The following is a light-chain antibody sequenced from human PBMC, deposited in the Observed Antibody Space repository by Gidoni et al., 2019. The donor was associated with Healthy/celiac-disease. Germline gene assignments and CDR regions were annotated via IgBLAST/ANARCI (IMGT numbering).Light chain of an antibody. J-gene: IGLJ2*01. CDR3: SSYTSSSTPVV. V-gene: IGLV2-14*01. CDR2: EVS. CDR1: RSDVGGYNY. Sequence: TICVTGPRSDVGGYNYVSWYQQHPGKAPKLMIYEVSNRPSGVSNRFSGSKSGNTASLTISGLQAEDEADYYCSSYTSSSTPVVFGGGTKLTVL.